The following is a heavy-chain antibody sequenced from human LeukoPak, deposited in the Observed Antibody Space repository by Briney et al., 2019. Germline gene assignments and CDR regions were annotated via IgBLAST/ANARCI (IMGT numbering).Heavy chain of an antibody. J-gene: IGHJ4*02. V-gene: IGHV3-23*01. D-gene: IGHD3-10*01. CDR2: ISGSGGST. Sequence: GGSLRLSFAASGFTFTNYAMGWGRPAPGKGLGWVSAISGSGGSTYYADCVKGRFTISRDNSKNTLYLQMNSLRAEDTAVYYCARVEVRGVMGYWGQGTLVTVSS. CDR1: GFTFTNYA. CDR3: ARVEVRGVMGY.